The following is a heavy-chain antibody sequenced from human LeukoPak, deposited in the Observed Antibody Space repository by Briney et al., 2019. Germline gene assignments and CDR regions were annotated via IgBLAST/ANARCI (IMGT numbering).Heavy chain of an antibody. CDR2: GKTSGGST. CDR1: ACCCASCY. V-gene: IGHV1-46*03. Sequence: ASMKVCGRGSACCCASCYMKWVPHGPLQGIKTMGIGKTSGGSTSYAQQVQGRVTMTRDTSTSTVYMELSSLRSEDTAVYYCARDRIAVAGNGDAFDIWGQGTMVTVSS. J-gene: IGHJ3*02. CDR3: ARDRIAVAGNGDAFDI. D-gene: IGHD6-19*01.